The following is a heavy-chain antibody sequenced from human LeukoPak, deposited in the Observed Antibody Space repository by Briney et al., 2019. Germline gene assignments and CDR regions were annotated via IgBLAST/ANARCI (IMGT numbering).Heavy chain of an antibody. Sequence: PSETLSLTCAVYGGSFSGYYWSWIRQPPGKGLEWIGEINHSGNTNYNPSLKSRVTISVDTSKNQFSLKLSSVTAADTAVYYCARAGLLWFGELLYQFDYWGQGTLVTVSS. D-gene: IGHD3-10*01. CDR3: ARAGLLWFGELLYQFDY. J-gene: IGHJ4*02. CDR1: GGSFSGYY. CDR2: INHSGNT. V-gene: IGHV4-34*01.